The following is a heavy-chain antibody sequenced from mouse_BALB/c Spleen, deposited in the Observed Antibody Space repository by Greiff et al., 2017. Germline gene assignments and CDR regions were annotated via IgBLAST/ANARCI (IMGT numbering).Heavy chain of an antibody. D-gene: IGHD1-1*01. CDR3: ARQYYGAMDY. CDR2: ISSGGGST. V-gene: IGHV5-12-1*01. CDR1: GFAFSSYD. J-gene: IGHJ4*01. Sequence: DVHLVESGGGLVQPGGSLKLSCAASGFAFSSYDMSWVRQTPEKRLEWVAYISSGGGSTYYPDTVKGRFTISRDNAKNTLYLQMSSLKSEDTAMYYCARQYYGAMDYWGQGTSVTVSS.